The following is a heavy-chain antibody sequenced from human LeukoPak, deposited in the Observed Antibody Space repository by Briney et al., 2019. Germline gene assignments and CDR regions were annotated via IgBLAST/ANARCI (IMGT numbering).Heavy chain of an antibody. CDR2: IKARRAGGTT. CDR1: GFTFSYDW. V-gene: IGHV3-15*01. CDR3: TRGHYGP. D-gene: IGHD3-10*01. J-gene: IGHJ5*02. Sequence: GGSLRLSCAASGFTFSYDWMNWVRQAPGKGPECVGHIKARRAGGTTEYAAPVGGRFTISRDDSRSILYLQMNNLKTEDTALYYCTRGHYGPGGLGTLVPVSS.